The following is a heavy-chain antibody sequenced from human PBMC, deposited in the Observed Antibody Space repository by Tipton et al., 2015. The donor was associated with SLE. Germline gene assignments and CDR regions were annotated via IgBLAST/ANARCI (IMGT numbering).Heavy chain of an antibody. CDR1: GGSFNDYY. CDR2: IYYSGST. V-gene: IGHV4-34*09. J-gene: IGHJ4*02. Sequence: TLSLTCAVSGGSFNDYYWNWIRQPPGKGLEWIGYIYYSGSTNYNPSLQSRVTISVDTSRNQFSLNLRSVTAADTAVYYCARGSSGSGSYPFDYWGQGTLVTVSS. D-gene: IGHD3-10*01. CDR3: ARGSSGSGSYPFDY.